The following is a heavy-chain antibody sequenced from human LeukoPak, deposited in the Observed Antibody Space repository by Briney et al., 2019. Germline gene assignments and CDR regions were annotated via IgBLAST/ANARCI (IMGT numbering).Heavy chain of an antibody. CDR3: AVTIAAPTLYFDY. J-gene: IGHJ4*02. V-gene: IGHV4-39*01. Sequence: SETLSLTCTVSGGSISSSSYYWGWIRQPPGKGLEWIGSIYYSGSTYYNPSLKSRVTISVDTSKNQFSLKLSSVNADTAVYYCAVTIAAPTLYFDYWGQGTLVTVSS. D-gene: IGHD6-6*01. CDR2: IYYSGST. CDR1: GGSISSSSYY.